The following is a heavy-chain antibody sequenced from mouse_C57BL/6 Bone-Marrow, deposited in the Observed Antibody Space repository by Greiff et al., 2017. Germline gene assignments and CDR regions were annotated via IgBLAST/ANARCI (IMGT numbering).Heavy chain of an antibody. CDR2: IYPRSGNT. CDR3: ARTGIYDGYYDYFDY. D-gene: IGHD2-3*01. V-gene: IGHV1-81*01. Sequence: VQLQQSGAELARPGASVKLSCKASGYTFTSYGISWVKQRTGQGLEWIGEIYPRSGNTYYNEKFKGKDTLTADKSSSTAYMELRSLTSEDSAVYFCARTGIYDGYYDYFDYWGQGTTLTVSS. J-gene: IGHJ2*01. CDR1: GYTFTSYG.